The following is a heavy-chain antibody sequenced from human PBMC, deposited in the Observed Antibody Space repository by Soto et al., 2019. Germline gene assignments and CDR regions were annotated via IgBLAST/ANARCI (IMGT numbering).Heavy chain of an antibody. Sequence: GGSLRLSCAASGFTFSSYAMSWVRQAPGKGLEWVSAISGSGGSTYYADSVKGRFTISRDNSKNTLYLQMNSLRAEDTAVYVCAKDIGVRDGAWHYSFDIWGQGTMVTVSS. D-gene: IGHD1-26*01. CDR1: GFTFSSYA. V-gene: IGHV3-23*01. CDR2: ISGSGGST. CDR3: AKDIGVRDGAWHYSFDI. J-gene: IGHJ3*02.